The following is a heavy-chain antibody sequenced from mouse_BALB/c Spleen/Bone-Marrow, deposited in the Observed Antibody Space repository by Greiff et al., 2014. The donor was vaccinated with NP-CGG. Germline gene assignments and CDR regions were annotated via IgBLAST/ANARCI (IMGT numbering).Heavy chain of an antibody. Sequence: EVQLVESGGGLVKPGGSLKLSCAASGFTFSSYAMSWVRQTPEKRLEWVASISSGGNTYYPDSMKGRFTISRDNARNILYLQMSSLRSEDTAMYYCARGGELRPWFAYWGQGTLATVSA. V-gene: IGHV5-6-5*01. CDR1: GFTFSSYA. CDR2: ISSGGNT. D-gene: IGHD2-4*01. J-gene: IGHJ3*01. CDR3: ARGGELRPWFAY.